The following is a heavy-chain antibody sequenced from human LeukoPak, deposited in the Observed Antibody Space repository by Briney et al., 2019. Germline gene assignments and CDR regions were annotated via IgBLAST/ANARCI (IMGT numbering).Heavy chain of an antibody. J-gene: IGHJ5*02. CDR3: AGSPTAYSSGWYFWFDP. Sequence: ASVKVSCKASGYTFTSYAMHWVRQAPGQRLEWMGWINAGNGNTKYSQKFQGRVTITRDTSASTAYMELSSLRSEDAAVYYCAGSPTAYSSGWYFWFDPWGQGTLVTVSS. CDR2: INAGNGNT. CDR1: GYTFTSYA. D-gene: IGHD6-19*01. V-gene: IGHV1-3*01.